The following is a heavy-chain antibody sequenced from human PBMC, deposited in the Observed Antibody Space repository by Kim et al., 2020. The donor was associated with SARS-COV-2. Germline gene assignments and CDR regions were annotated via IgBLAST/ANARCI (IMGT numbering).Heavy chain of an antibody. V-gene: IGHV5-10-1*01. D-gene: IGHD3-10*01. J-gene: IGHJ5*02. CDR1: GYTFSSFY. Sequence: GESLKISCKGSGYTFSSFYITWVRQMPGKGLEWMGRIDPSDSYTYYSPSSQGHVTISADKSISTAYLQWSSLKASDTAMYYCARGFMVRGVIRFDPWGQGTLVTVSS. CDR2: IDPSDSYT. CDR3: ARGFMVRGVIRFDP.